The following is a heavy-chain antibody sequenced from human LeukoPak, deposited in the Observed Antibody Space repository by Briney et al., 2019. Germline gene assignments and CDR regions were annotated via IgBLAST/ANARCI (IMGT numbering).Heavy chain of an antibody. J-gene: IGHJ2*01. CDR1: GGFISSYY. CDR3: AGYGNYWDWYFDL. Sequence: SETLSLTCTVSGGFISSYYWSWIRQPPGKGLEWIGYIHYSGSTNHNPSLKSRVTISIDTSKNQISLRLTSVTAADTAVYYCAGYGNYWDWYFDLWGRGTLVTVSS. CDR2: IHYSGST. V-gene: IGHV4-59*01. D-gene: IGHD4-11*01.